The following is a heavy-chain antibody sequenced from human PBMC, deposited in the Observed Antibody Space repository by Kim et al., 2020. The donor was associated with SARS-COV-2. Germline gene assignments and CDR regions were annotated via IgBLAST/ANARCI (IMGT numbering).Heavy chain of an antibody. CDR2: ISDSGSII. CDR1: GFAFSDYY. Sequence: GGSLRLSCAASGFAFSDYYMTWIRQAPGKGLEWISYISDSGSIIYYADSVKGRFTISRDNAKNLLYLQMNSLRAEDTAVYYCARDGLNGGNSASNYWGQGTLVTVSS. CDR3: ARDGLNGGNSASNY. J-gene: IGHJ4*02. D-gene: IGHD4-17*01. V-gene: IGHV3-11*04.